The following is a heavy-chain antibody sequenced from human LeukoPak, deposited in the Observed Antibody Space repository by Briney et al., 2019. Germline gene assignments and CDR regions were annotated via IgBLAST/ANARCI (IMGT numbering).Heavy chain of an antibody. CDR2: IYYSGST. CDR1: GGSISSSSYY. CDR3: ARVRWEYYYDSSGYYGPLDY. V-gene: IGHV4-39*07. Sequence: PSETLSLTCTVSGGSISSSSYYWGWIRQPPGKGLEWIGSIYYSGSTYYNPSLKSRVTISVDTSKNQFSLKLSSVTAADTAVYYCARVRWEYYYDSSGYYGPLDYWGQGTLVTVSS. D-gene: IGHD3-22*01. J-gene: IGHJ4*02.